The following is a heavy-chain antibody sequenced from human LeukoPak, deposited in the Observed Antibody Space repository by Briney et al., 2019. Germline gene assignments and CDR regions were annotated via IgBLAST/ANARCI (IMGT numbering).Heavy chain of an antibody. J-gene: IGHJ6*03. V-gene: IGHV3-23*01. CDR1: GFTFSSYA. D-gene: IGHD3-10*01. Sequence: GGSLRLSCAASGFTFSSYAMSWVRQAPGKGLEWVSGVSGSGGSTVYTDSVKGRFTISRDNAKNTLYLQMNSLRAEDTAVYYCARDMVRGVMRWNYYYYMDVWGKGTTVTVSS. CDR3: ARDMVRGVMRWNYYYYMDV. CDR2: VSGSGGST.